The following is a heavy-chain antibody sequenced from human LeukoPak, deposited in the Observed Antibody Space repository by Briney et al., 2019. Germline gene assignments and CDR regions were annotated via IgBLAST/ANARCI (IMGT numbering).Heavy chain of an antibody. J-gene: IGHJ6*03. CDR3: AKDLSIPYYYYMDV. Sequence: PGGSLRLSCAASGFTFSSYGMHWVRQAPGKGLEWVAFIRYDGSNKYYADSVKGRFTISRDNSKNTLYLQMNSLRAEDTAVYYCAKDLSIPYYYYMDVWGKGTTVTISS. CDR2: IRYDGSNK. D-gene: IGHD3-3*02. CDR1: GFTFSSYG. V-gene: IGHV3-30*02.